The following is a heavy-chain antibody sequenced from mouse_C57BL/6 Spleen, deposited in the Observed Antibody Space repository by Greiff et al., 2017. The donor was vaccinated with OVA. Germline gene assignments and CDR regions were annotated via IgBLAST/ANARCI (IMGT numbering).Heavy chain of an antibody. D-gene: IGHD1-1*01. CDR3: ARTTVVARAMDY. Sequence: VQLQESGPELVKPGASVKISCKASGYAFSSSWMNWVKQRPGKGLEWIGRIYPGDGDTNYNGKFKGKATLTADKSSSTAYMQLSSLTSEDSAVYFCARTTVVARAMDYWGQGPSVPVSS. CDR2: IYPGDGDT. J-gene: IGHJ4*01. CDR1: GYAFSSSW. V-gene: IGHV1-82*01.